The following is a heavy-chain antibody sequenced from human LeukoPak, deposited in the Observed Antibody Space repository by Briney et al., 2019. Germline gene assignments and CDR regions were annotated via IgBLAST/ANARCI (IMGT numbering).Heavy chain of an antibody. Sequence: GGSLRLSCAASVYTLSIYAMSCVRDAPGKGREWVLAISGSGGRTSYTDSVKGRFPISRDNSKNTLYLQMNRLRAEETAEYYFAKDPHYSSGWYELDSLGYFDYWGQGTLVSASS. V-gene: IGHV3-23*01. CDR2: ISGSGGRT. CDR3: AKDPHYSSGWYELDSLGYFDY. J-gene: IGHJ4*02. D-gene: IGHD6-19*01. CDR1: VYTLSIYA.